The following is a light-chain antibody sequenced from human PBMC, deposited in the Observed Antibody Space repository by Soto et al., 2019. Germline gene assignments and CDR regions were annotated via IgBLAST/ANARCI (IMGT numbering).Light chain of an antibody. J-gene: IGKJ3*01. CDR2: DAS. CDR3: QQYNSGGFT. CDR1: QSVSSN. V-gene: IGKV3-15*01. Sequence: EIVMTQSPATLSVSPGERVTLSCRASQSVSSNLAWYQQKPGQAPRLLIYDASARATGIPARFSGSGSGTEFTLTISSLQPDDFATYYCQQYNSGGFTFGPGTKVDIK.